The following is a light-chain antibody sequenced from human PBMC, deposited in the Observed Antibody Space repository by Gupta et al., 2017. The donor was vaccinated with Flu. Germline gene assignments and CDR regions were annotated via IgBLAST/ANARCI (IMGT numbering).Light chain of an antibody. Sequence: DIQMTQSPSSLSASVGDRVTITCRASQRISSYLNWYQQKPGKAPKLLISAASRVKSGVPSRFSGSGYGTDFTLTITGRQPEDVANCYCQQKYSTPWTFGQGTKVEI. CDR3: QQKYSTPWT. CDR1: QRISSY. CDR2: AAS. V-gene: IGKV1-39*01. J-gene: IGKJ1*01.